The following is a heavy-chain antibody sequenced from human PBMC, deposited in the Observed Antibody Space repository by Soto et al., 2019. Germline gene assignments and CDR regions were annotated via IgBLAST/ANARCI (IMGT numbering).Heavy chain of an antibody. CDR3: ATIAGGGTGAMIVVVPDAFDI. V-gene: IGHV1-24*01. CDR1: GYTLTELS. J-gene: IGHJ3*02. CDR2: FDPEDGET. Sequence: ASVKVSCKVSGYTLTELSMHWVRQAPGKGLEWMGGFDPEDGETIYAQKFQGRVTMTEDTSTDTAYMELSSLRSEDTAVYYCATIAGGGTGAMIVVVPDAFDIWGQGTMVTVSS. D-gene: IGHD3-22*01.